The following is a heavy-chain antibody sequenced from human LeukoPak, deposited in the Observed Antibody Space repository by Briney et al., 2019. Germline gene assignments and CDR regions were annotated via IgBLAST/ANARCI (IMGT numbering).Heavy chain of an antibody. Sequence: GGSLRLSCAASGFTFSSYAMSWVRQAPGKGLEWVSAISGSGGSTYYADSVKGRFTISRDNSKNTLYLQMNSLRSEDTAVYYCAKDRIYEWLPPGDAFDIWGQGTMVTVSS. CDR3: AKDRIYEWLPPGDAFDI. D-gene: IGHD6-19*01. V-gene: IGHV3-23*01. CDR1: GFTFSSYA. CDR2: ISGSGGST. J-gene: IGHJ3*02.